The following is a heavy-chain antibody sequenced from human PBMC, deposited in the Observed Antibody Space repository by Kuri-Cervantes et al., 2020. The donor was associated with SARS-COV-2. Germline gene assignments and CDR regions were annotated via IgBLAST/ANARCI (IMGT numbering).Heavy chain of an antibody. V-gene: IGHV3-15*01. CDR1: GFTFSDYY. CDR2: IKSKTDGGTT. J-gene: IGHJ4*02. Sequence: GESLKISCAASGFTFSDYYMDWVRQAPGKGLEWVGRIKSKTDGGTTDYAAPVKGRFTISRDDSKNTLYLQMNSLKTEDTAVYYCTTDFVVVPAAFFDYWGQGTLVTVSS. D-gene: IGHD2-2*01. CDR3: TTDFVVVPAAFFDY.